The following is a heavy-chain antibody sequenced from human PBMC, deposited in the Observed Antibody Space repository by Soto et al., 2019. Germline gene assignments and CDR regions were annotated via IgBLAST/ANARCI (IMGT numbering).Heavy chain of an antibody. D-gene: IGHD2-2*01. V-gene: IGHV3-21*01. CDR1: GFAFNNYG. Sequence: PGGSLRLSCTVSGFAFNNYGINWVRQAPGKGLEWVSSISKSDYTYYSDSVTGRFTISRDNAKNSVSLQMNTLRVEDTAVYYCAREASIIIPAVSYFSGPGTLLTVSS. CDR3: AREASIIIPAVSYF. CDR2: ISKSDYT. J-gene: IGHJ4*02.